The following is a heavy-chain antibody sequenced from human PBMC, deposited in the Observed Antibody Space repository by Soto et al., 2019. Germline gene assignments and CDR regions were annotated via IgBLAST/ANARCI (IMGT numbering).Heavy chain of an antibody. CDR1: GYTLTELS. CDR2: FDPEDGET. CDR3: AKNPGYYYDSTGYHFDY. Sequence: EASVKVSCKVSGYTLTELSMHWVRQAPGKGLEWMGGFDPEDGETIYAQKFQGRVTMTEDTSTDTAYMELSSLRSEDTAVYYCAKNPGYYYDSTGYHFDYWGQGTLVTVSS. V-gene: IGHV1-24*01. J-gene: IGHJ4*02. D-gene: IGHD3-22*01.